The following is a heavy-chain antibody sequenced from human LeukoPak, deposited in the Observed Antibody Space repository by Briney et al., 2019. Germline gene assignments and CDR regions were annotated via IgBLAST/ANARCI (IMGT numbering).Heavy chain of an antibody. CDR3: ARDLLDIVVVPAARGFAFDI. V-gene: IGHV1-46*01. J-gene: IGHJ3*02. D-gene: IGHD2-2*03. CDR2: INPGGGRT. CDR1: GYTFTDYY. Sequence: ASVKVSCKASGYTFTDYYVHWVRRAPGLGLEWRGVINPGGGRTTYAQKFQDRVNMTRDTSTSTVYMELSSLRSEDTAVYYCARDLLDIVVVPAARGFAFDIWGQGTMVTASS.